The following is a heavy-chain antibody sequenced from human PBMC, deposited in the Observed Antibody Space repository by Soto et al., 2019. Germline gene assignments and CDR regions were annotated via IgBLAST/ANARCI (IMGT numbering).Heavy chain of an antibody. D-gene: IGHD2-8*02. J-gene: IGHJ6*01. CDR3: VKDWTGDTCPCMDV. CDR2: ISGSDDST. Sequence: EVQLLESGGGLVQPGGSLRLSCAASGFTFNNYAMTWVRQAPGKGLEWVSTISGSDDSTYYADSVKGRLTISRDNSKNALYLQMSSLRAEDTALSYCVKDWTGDTCPCMDVWGQGTMVTVSS. V-gene: IGHV3-23*01. CDR1: GFTFNNYA.